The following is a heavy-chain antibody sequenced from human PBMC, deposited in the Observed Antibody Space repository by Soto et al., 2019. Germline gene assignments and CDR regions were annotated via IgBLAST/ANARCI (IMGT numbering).Heavy chain of an antibody. CDR3: ARGGIQLSYAFEY. Sequence: PSATLSLTCSVSGSSFSNFYWNWIRQPAGKGLEWIGRIYTSGATSYNPSLKSRVTMSVDTSQTQMSLSVRSVTAADTAVYFCARGGIQLSYAFEYLAPGILLTVSS. V-gene: IGHV4-4*07. CDR1: GSSFSNFY. CDR2: IYTSGAT. J-gene: IGHJ4*02. D-gene: IGHD1-1*01.